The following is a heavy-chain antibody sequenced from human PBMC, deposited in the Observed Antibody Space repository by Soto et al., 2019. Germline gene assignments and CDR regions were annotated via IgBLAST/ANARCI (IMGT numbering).Heavy chain of an antibody. CDR2: INHSGST. J-gene: IGHJ4*02. Sequence: SETLSLTCGVSGGSFSGYYWRWIRQPPGKGLEWIGEINHSGSTNYNPSLKSRVTISVDTSKNQFSLKLSSVTAADTAVYYCARIRGYSGYGKKYYFDYWGQGTLVTVSS. CDR1: GGSFSGYY. V-gene: IGHV4-34*01. D-gene: IGHD5-12*01. CDR3: ARIRGYSGYGKKYYFDY.